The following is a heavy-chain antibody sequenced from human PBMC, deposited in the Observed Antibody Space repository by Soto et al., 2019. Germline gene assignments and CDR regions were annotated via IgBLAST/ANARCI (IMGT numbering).Heavy chain of an antibody. D-gene: IGHD3-22*01. CDR2: IIPIFGTA. CDR3: ARAELDYYDSSGHSVFDY. J-gene: IGHJ4*02. CDR1: GGTFSSYA. Sequence: SVKVSCKVSGGTFSSYAISWVRQAPGQGLEWMGGIIPIFGTANYAQKFQGRVTITADESTSTAYMELSSLRSEDTAVYYCARAELDYYDSSGHSVFDYWGQGSLVIVSS. V-gene: IGHV1-69*13.